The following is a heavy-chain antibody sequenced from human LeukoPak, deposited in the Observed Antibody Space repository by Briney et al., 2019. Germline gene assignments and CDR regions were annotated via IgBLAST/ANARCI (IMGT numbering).Heavy chain of an antibody. CDR3: ARGYTSNWLGVY. CDR1: GYTFTGYY. D-gene: IGHD6-13*01. Sequence: ASVKVSCKASGYTFTGYYMHWVRQAPGQGLEWMGWMNPNSGNTGYAQKFQGRVTMTRNTSISTAYLELSVLRSEDTAVYYCARGYTSNWLGVYWGQGTLVTASS. J-gene: IGHJ4*02. CDR2: MNPNSGNT. V-gene: IGHV1-8*02.